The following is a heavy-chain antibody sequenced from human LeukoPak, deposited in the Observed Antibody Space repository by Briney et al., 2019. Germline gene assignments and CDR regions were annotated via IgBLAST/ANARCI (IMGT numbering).Heavy chain of an antibody. CDR3: AKEPYSYGISHYFDY. Sequence: PGGSLRPSCAASGFTFSSYAMSWVRQAPGKGLEWVSAISGSGGSTYYADSVKGRFTISRDNSKNTLYLQMNSLRAEDTAVYYCAKEPYSYGISHYFDYWGQGTLVTVSS. CDR2: ISGSGGST. D-gene: IGHD5-18*01. V-gene: IGHV3-23*01. J-gene: IGHJ4*02. CDR1: GFTFSSYA.